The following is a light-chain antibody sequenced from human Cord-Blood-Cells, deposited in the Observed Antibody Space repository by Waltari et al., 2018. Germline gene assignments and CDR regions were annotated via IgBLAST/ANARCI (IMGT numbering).Light chain of an antibody. CDR3: QQYGSSFT. V-gene: IGKV3-20*01. CDR1: QSVSSSY. J-gene: IGKJ3*01. CDR2: GAS. Sequence: EIVLTQSPGTLSLSPGERATLSCRASQSVSSSYLAWYQQKPGQAPRFLIYGASSRATGIPDRFSGSGSGTEFTLTISRLEPEDFAVYYCQQYGSSFTFGPGTKVDIK.